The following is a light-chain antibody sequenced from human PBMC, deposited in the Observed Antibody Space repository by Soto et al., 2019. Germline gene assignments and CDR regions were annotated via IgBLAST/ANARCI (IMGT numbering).Light chain of an antibody. CDR3: QHYNSYSEA. J-gene: IGKJ1*01. CDR1: QSISIW. CDR2: KAS. Sequence: IQMTQSPSTLSASVGDRVTITCRASQSISIWLAWYQQKPGKAPKLLIYKASTLKSGVPSRFSGSGSGTEFTLTISSLQPDDFATYYCQHYNSYSEAFGQGTKVDI. V-gene: IGKV1-5*03.